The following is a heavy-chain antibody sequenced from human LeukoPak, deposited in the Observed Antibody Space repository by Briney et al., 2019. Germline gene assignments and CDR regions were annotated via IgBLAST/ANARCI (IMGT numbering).Heavy chain of an antibody. CDR3: ARITPYYYYMDV. D-gene: IGHD3-16*01. Sequence: SETLSLTCTVSGGSISSYYWSWIRQPPGKGLEWIGYIYYSGSTNYNPSLKSRVTISVDTSKNQFSLKLSSVTAADTAVYYCARITPYYYYMDVWGKGTAVTVSS. CDR1: GGSISSYY. CDR2: IYYSGST. J-gene: IGHJ6*03. V-gene: IGHV4-59*01.